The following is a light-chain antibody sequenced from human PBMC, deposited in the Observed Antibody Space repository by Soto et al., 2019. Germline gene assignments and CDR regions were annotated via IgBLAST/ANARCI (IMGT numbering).Light chain of an antibody. J-gene: IGKJ1*01. V-gene: IGKV3-11*01. CDR2: DAS. CDR3: QQRSNWPST. Sequence: IVFTQSPATLSLSPGERATLSCRASQSVSSYLAWYQQKPGQAPRLLIYDASNRATGIPARFSGSGSGTDLTLTISRLEPEDFEVDYCQQRSNWPSTFGQGTKVDI. CDR1: QSVSSY.